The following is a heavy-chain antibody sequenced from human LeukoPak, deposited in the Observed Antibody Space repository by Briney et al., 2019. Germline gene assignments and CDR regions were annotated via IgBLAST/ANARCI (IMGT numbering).Heavy chain of an antibody. V-gene: IGHV4-39*07. J-gene: IGHJ4*02. Sequence: SETLSLTCTVSGGSISSSSYYWGWIRQPPGRGLEWIGSIYYSGSTYYNPSLKSRVTISVDTSKKQFSLKRRSVTAADPAVYYCARASRPSLNKKGDYFDYWGQGTLVTVSS. CDR1: GGSISSSSYY. D-gene: IGHD6-6*01. CDR2: IYYSGST. CDR3: ARASRPSLNKKGDYFDY.